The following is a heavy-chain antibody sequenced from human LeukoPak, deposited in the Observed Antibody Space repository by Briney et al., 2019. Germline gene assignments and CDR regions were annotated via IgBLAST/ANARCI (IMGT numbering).Heavy chain of an antibody. CDR1: GYTFTSYG. Sequence: ASVKVSCKASGYTFTSYGISWVRQAPGQGLEWMGWMYPNSGNTGYAQKFQGRVTMTRNTSISTAYMELSSLRSEDTAVYYCARGTHAFDIWGQGTMVTVSS. J-gene: IGHJ3*02. CDR3: ARGTHAFDI. CDR2: MYPNSGNT. V-gene: IGHV1-8*02.